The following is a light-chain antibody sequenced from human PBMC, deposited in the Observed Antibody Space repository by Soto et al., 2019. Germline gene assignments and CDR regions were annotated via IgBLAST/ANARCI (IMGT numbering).Light chain of an antibody. Sequence: EIVLTQSPGTLSLSPGERATLSCRASQSVSSSYLAWYQQKPGQAPRPLIYGASSRATGIPDRFSGSGSGTDFTLTMSRLELEDFAVYYCQQYGGSPPFTFGQGTKLEIK. CDR1: QSVSSSY. CDR2: GAS. V-gene: IGKV3-20*01. CDR3: QQYGGSPPFT. J-gene: IGKJ2*01.